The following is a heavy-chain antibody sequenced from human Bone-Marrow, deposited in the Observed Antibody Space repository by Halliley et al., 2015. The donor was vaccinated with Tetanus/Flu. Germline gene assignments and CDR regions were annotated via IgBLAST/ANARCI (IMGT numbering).Heavy chain of an antibody. CDR3: ARDLSTGG. V-gene: IGHV3-74*01. Sequence: GLVWVSRIKSDGSITNYADSVKGRFTISRDNAKNTLYLQMNSLRAEDTAVYYCARDLSTGGWGQGTLVTVSS. J-gene: IGHJ4*02. D-gene: IGHD2-8*02. CDR2: IKSDGSIT.